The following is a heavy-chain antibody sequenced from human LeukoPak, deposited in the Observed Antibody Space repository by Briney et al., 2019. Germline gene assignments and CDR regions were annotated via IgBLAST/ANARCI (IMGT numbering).Heavy chain of an antibody. CDR3: ARGQVGATVDY. CDR2: IYHSGST. CDR1: GGSISSGGYS. D-gene: IGHD1-26*01. V-gene: IGHV4-30-2*01. Sequence: SQTLSLTCAVSGGSISSGGYSWSWIRQPPGKGLEWIGYIYHSGSTYYNPSLKSRVTISVDTSKNQFSLKLSSVTAADTAVYYCARGQVGATVDYWGQGTLVTVSS. J-gene: IGHJ4*02.